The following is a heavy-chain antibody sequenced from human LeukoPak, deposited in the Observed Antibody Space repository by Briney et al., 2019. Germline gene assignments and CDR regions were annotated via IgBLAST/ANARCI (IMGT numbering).Heavy chain of an antibody. CDR1: GFTFSSYS. CDR2: ISSSSSTI. D-gene: IGHD3-22*01. V-gene: IGHV3-48*04. CDR3: TRDADNYHTSGPT. Sequence: HPGGSLRLSCAASGFTFSSYSMNWVRQAPGKGLEWVSYISSSSSTIYYADSVTGRFTISRDDAKNSLYLQMNSLRAEDTAVYYCTRDADNYHTSGPTWGQGTLITVSS. J-gene: IGHJ5*02.